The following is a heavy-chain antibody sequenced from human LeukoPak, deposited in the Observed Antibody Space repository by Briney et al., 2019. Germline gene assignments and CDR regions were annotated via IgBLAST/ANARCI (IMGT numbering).Heavy chain of an antibody. CDR1: GFSFSGYA. D-gene: IGHD4-11*01. V-gene: IGHV3-23*01. CDR3: AKRTITFDY. Sequence: GGSLRLSCAASGFSFSGYAMSWVRQAPGKGLEWVSAISGDGNIYYADSVKGRFTIPRDSSKNTLYLQMNSLRVEDTAVYYCAKRTITFDYWGQGTPVTVSS. CDR2: ISGDGNI. J-gene: IGHJ4*02.